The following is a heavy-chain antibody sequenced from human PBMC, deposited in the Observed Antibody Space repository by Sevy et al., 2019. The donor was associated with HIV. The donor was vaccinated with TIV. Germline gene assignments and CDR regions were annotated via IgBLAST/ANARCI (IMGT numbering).Heavy chain of an antibody. Sequence: GGSLRLSCAASGFTFHNAWMSWVRQAPGKGLEWIGRIKSKSDGGKTDFAAPVKGRFTISRDDSQNKLFLQMNSLKTEETAVYYCTSMTTVEGVFDFWGQGTLVTVSS. V-gene: IGHV3-15*01. CDR1: GFTFHNAW. CDR2: IKSKSDGGKT. CDR3: TSMTTVEGVFDF. D-gene: IGHD4-17*01. J-gene: IGHJ4*02.